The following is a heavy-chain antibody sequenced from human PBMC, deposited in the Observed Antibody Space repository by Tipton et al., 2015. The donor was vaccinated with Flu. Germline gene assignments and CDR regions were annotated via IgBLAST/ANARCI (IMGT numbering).Heavy chain of an antibody. CDR3: ARDRFYYDILTGYKSGGMDV. V-gene: IGHV4-4*07. D-gene: IGHD3-9*01. Sequence: TLSLTCNVSGGSLSSFYWSWIRQPAGKGLEWIGRMYTTGTTKYNPSLKSRVTMSIDTSKNQFSLKMNSVTAADTAVYYCARDRFYYDILTGYKSGGMDVWGQGTTVTVSS. J-gene: IGHJ6*02. CDR1: GGSLSSFY. CDR2: MYTTGTT.